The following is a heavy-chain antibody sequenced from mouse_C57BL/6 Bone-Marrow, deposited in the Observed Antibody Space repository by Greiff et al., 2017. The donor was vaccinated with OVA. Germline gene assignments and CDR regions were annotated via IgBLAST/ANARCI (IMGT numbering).Heavy chain of an antibody. V-gene: IGHV1-64*01. CDR2: IHPNSGST. Sequence: QVQLQQPGAELVKPGASVKLSCKASGYTFTSYWMHWVKQRPGQGLEWIGMIHPNSGSTNYNEKFKGKSTLTVDKSSSTAYMQLSSLTSEDSAVDYCALGGTTGYFDDWGQGTTLTVSS. D-gene: IGHD2-14*01. J-gene: IGHJ2*01. CDR3: ALGGTTGYFDD. CDR1: GYTFTSYW.